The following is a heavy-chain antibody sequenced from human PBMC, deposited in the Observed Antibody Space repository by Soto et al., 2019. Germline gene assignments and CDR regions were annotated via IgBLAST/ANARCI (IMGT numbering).Heavy chain of an antibody. CDR3: TTELRWYPFDY. D-gene: IGHD4-17*01. J-gene: IGHJ4*02. Sequence: LRLSCAASGFTFSNAWMSWVRQAPGKGLEWVGRIKSKTDGGTTDYAAPVKGRFTISRDDSKNTLYLQMNSLKTEDTAVYYCTTELRWYPFDYWGQGTLVTVSS. CDR1: GFTFSNAW. CDR2: IKSKTDGGTT. V-gene: IGHV3-15*01.